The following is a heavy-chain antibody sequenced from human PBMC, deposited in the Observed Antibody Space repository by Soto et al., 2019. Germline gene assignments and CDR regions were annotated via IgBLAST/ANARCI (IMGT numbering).Heavy chain of an antibody. CDR1: GGTFSSYA. J-gene: IGHJ5*02. CDR3: AARPYSGSYRGWFDP. D-gene: IGHD1-26*01. Sequence: QVQLVQSGAEVKKPGSSVKVSCKASGGTFSSYAISWVRQAPGQGLEWMGGFIPIFGTANYAQKFQGRVTITADESTSTAYMELSSLRSEDTALYYCAARPYSGSYRGWFDPWGQGTLVTVSS. V-gene: IGHV1-69*01. CDR2: FIPIFGTA.